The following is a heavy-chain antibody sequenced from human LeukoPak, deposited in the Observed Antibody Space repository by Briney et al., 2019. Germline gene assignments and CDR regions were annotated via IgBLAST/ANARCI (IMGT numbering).Heavy chain of an antibody. CDR3: ARVVDYGFDY. J-gene: IGHJ4*02. D-gene: IGHD4-17*01. CDR1: GFTFSSYA. Sequence: GGSLRLSCAASGFTFSSYAMSWVRQAPGKGLQWVSTISGRSSTTHYADSVKGRFTISRDNSKNTLYLQMNSLRAEDTAVYYCARVVDYGFDYWGQGTLVTVSS. V-gene: IGHV3-23*01. CDR2: ISGRSSTT.